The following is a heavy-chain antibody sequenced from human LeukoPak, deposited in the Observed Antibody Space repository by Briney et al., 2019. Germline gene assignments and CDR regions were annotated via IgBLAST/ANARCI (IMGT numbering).Heavy chain of an antibody. CDR3: GRAASYYYDSSGYYLDY. D-gene: IGHD3-22*01. J-gene: IGHJ4*02. Sequence: SETLSLTCAVSGGSISSGGYSWSWIRQPPGKGLEWIGYIYHSGSTYYNPSLKSRVTISVDRSKNQFSLKLSSVTAADTAVYYCGRAASYYYDSSGYYLDYWGQGTLVTVSS. V-gene: IGHV4-30-2*01. CDR2: IYHSGST. CDR1: GGSISSGGYS.